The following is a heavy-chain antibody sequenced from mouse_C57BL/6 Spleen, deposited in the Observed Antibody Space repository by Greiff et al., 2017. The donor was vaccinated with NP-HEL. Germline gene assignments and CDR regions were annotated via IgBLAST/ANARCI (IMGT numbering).Heavy chain of an antibody. CDR1: GFTFSDYG. Sequence: EVMLVESGGGLVKPGGSLKLSCAASGFTFSDYGMHWVRQAPEKGLEWVAYISSGSSTIYYADTVKGRFTISRDNAKNTLFLQMTSLRSEDTAMYYCARNSYYYGSSPFAYWGQGTLVTVSA. V-gene: IGHV5-17*01. CDR2: ISSGSSTI. D-gene: IGHD1-1*01. J-gene: IGHJ3*01. CDR3: ARNSYYYGSSPFAY.